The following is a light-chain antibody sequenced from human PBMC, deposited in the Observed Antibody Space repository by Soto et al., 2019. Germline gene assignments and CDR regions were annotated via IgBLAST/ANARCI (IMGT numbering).Light chain of an antibody. V-gene: IGLV2-14*03. CDR2: DVS. J-gene: IGLJ1*01. CDR3: SSYTSSSTRV. CDR1: SSDVGGYNY. Sequence: QSVLTQPASVSGSPGQSITISCTGTSSDVGGYNYVSWYQHHPGKTPKLLIYDVSNGPSGVSNRFFGSKSGNTASLTISGLKPEGEADYYCSSYTSSSTRVFGTGTKVTVL.